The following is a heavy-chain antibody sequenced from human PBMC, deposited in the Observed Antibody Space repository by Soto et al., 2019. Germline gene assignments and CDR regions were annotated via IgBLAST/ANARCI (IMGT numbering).Heavy chain of an antibody. V-gene: IGHV4-59*08. D-gene: IGHD3-10*01. CDR3: ARRYGSCFDI. Sequence: PSETLSLTCTVSGGSISSYYWSWIRQPPGKGLEWIGYIYYSGSTNYNPSLKSRVTISVDTSKNQFSLKLSSVTAADTAVHYCARRYGSCFDIWGQGTMVTVSS. CDR1: GGSISSYY. J-gene: IGHJ3*02. CDR2: IYYSGST.